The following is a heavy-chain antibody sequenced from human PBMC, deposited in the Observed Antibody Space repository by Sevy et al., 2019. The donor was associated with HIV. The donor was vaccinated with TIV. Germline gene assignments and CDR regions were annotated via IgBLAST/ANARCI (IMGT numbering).Heavy chain of an antibody. J-gene: IGHJ4*01. CDR2: ISSSSDSSRTL. D-gene: IGHD6-19*01. Sequence: GGSLRLSCAASGFTFSSHWMQWVRQAPGKGLEWVSYISSSSDSSRTLYYADSVKGRFSISRDNAKNSVHLQMTSLRVEDTAVYYCARPDLSGWYFDFWGHGTLVTVSS. V-gene: IGHV3-48*01. CDR3: ARPDLSGWYFDF. CDR1: GFTFSSHW.